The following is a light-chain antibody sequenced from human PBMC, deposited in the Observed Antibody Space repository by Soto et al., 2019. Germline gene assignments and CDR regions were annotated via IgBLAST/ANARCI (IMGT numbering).Light chain of an antibody. V-gene: IGKV4-1*01. J-gene: IGKJ4*01. CDR2: DAS. CDR3: QQFSSYPLT. Sequence: DIVMTQSPDSLAVSLGERATINCKSSQSVLYSSNNKNYLAWYQQKPGQAPRLLIYDASSRATGIPDRFSGGGSGTDFTLTISRLEPEDFAVYYCQQFSSYPLTFGGGTKWIS. CDR1: QSVLYSSNNKNY.